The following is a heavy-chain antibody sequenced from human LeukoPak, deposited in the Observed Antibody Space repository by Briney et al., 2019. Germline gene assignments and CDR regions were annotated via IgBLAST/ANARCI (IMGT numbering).Heavy chain of an antibody. V-gene: IGHV4-59*01. CDR2: IYYSGST. CDR1: GGSISSYY. D-gene: IGHD4-23*01. Sequence: SETLSLTCTVSGGSISSYYWSWIRQPPGKGLEWIGYIYYSGSTNYNSSLKSRVTISVDTSKNQFSLKLSSETAADTAVYYCARTASGKLDYWGQGTLVAVSS. CDR3: ARTASGKLDY. J-gene: IGHJ4*02.